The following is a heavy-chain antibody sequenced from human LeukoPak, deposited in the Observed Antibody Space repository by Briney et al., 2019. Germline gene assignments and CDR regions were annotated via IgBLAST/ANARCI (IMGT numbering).Heavy chain of an antibody. CDR2: IYYSGST. V-gene: IGHV4-39*07. CDR1: GGSISSSSYY. Sequence: SETLSLTCTVSGGSISSSSYYWGWIRQPPGKGLEWIGSIYYSGSTYYNPSLKSRVTMSVDTSKSQFSLSLSSVTSADTAVYYCAKAAKYYFGSDTYYYDYWGQGILVTVSS. CDR3: AKAAKYYFGSDTYYYDY. D-gene: IGHD3-10*01. J-gene: IGHJ4*02.